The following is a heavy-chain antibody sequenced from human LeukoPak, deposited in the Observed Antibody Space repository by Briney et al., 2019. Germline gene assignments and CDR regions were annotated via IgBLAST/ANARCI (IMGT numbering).Heavy chain of an antibody. CDR3: ARDNSVGDYAWWFDP. J-gene: IGHJ5*02. CDR2: INPNSGGT. CDR1: GYTFTGYY. Sequence: ASVKVSCKASGYTFTGYYMHWVRQAPGQGLEWMGWINPNSGGTNYAQKFQGRVTMTRDTSISTAYMELSRLRSDDTAVYYCARDNSVGDYAWWFDPWGQGTLVTVSS. V-gene: IGHV1-2*02. D-gene: IGHD1-26*01.